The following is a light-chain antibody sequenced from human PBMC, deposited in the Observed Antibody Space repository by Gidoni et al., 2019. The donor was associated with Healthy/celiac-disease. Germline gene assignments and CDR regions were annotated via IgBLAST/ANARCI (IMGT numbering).Light chain of an antibody. J-gene: IGLJ2*01. CDR2: EVR. Sequence: QSALTQPASVSGSPGQSITISCTGTSSDVGGYNYVSWYHQHPGKAPKLMIYEVRNRPSGVSNRFSGSKPGNTASLTISGLQAEDEADYYCSSYTSSSTLGVVFGGGTKLTVL. CDR3: SSYTSSSTLGVV. CDR1: SSDVGGYNY. V-gene: IGLV2-14*01.